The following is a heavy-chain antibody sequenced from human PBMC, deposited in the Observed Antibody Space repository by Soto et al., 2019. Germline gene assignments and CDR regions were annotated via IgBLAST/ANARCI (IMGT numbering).Heavy chain of an antibody. V-gene: IGHV1-18*04. Sequence: ASVKVSCKTSGYTFTNHGANWVRQAPGQGLEWMGWISAYNGDTDYAQKFQDRVTMTIDTSTNTVFMELRSLRSDDTAVYYCAPLYEGQQYSIDYWGQGTLVTVSS. CDR3: APLYEGQQYSIDY. J-gene: IGHJ4*02. CDR1: GYTFTNHG. D-gene: IGHD2-21*01. CDR2: ISAYNGDT.